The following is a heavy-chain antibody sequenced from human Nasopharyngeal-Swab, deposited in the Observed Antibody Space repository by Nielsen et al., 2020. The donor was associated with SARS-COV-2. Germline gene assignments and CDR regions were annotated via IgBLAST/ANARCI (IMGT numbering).Heavy chain of an antibody. CDR2: IWYDGSNK. J-gene: IGHJ3*02. Sequence: ICEGPGKGLEWVAVIWYDGSNKYYADSVKGRFTISRDNSKNTLYLQMNSLRAEDTAVYYCARDLSYYDSVGAFDIWGQGTMVTVSS. V-gene: IGHV3-33*01. D-gene: IGHD3-22*01. CDR3: ARDLSYYDSVGAFDI.